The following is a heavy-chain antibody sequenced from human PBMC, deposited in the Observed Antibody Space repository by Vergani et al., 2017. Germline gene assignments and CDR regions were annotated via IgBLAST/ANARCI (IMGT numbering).Heavy chain of an antibody. CDR2: IWYDGSNK. CDR1: GFTFSSYG. Sequence: QVQLVESGGGVVQPGRSLRLSCAASGFTFSSYGVHWVRQAPGKGLEWVAVIWYDGSNKYYADSVKGRFTISRDHSKNTLYLQMTSLIAADTAGYYCAREMAARPQEEDFDIWGQGTMVTVSS. D-gene: IGHD6-6*01. V-gene: IGHV3-33*01. J-gene: IGHJ3*02. CDR3: AREMAARPQEEDFDI.